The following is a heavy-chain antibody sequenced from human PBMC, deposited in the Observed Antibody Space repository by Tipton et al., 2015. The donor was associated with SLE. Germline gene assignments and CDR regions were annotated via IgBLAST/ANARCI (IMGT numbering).Heavy chain of an antibody. D-gene: IGHD6-19*01. Sequence: TLSLTCTVSGGSISSSSYYWGWIRQPPGKGLEWIGGIYYSGSTYYNPSLKSRVTISVDTSKNQFSQKLSFVTAADTAVYYCAREGQGVACTPWGQGTLVTVS. CDR2: IYYSGST. CDR1: GGSISSSSYY. CDR3: AREGQGVACTP. J-gene: IGHJ5*02. V-gene: IGHV4-39*07.